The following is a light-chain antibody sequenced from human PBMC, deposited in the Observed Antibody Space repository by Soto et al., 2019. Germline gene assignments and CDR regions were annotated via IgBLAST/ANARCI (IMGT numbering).Light chain of an antibody. CDR2: GAS. V-gene: IGKV3-20*01. Sequence: EIVLTQSPATLSLSPGERATLSCRASQSVTDNYLAWYQQKPGQAPRLVISGASSRTSGIPDRFSASGSGTDFTLTISRLEPEDFAVYCCQQFDGSLWTFGPGTKVEIK. J-gene: IGKJ1*01. CDR3: QQFDGSLWT. CDR1: QSVTDNY.